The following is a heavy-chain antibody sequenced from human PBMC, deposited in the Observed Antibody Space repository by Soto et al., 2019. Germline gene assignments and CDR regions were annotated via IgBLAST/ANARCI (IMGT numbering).Heavy chain of an antibody. J-gene: IGHJ6*02. V-gene: IGHV5-10-1*01. CDR3: ARLKRGGNYYGMDV. CDR2: IDPSDSQT. CDR1: GYSFAGYW. Sequence: GESLKISCKGSGYSFAGYWITWVRQMPGKGLEWMGRIDPSDSQTYYSPSFRGHVTISAAKSISTAYLQWSSLKASDTAMYYCARLKRGGNYYGMDVWGQGTTVTVSS.